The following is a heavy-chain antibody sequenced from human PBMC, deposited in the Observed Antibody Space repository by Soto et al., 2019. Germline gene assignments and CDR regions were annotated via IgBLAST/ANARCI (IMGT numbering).Heavy chain of an antibody. Sequence: EVQLVESGGGLVQPGGSLRLSCAASGFTFSSYSMNWVRQAPGKGLEWVSYISTSSSTRYYAGSVKGRFTISRDNAKNSLDLQMNSLRAEDTAVYYCARSRFGEPPNYFDPWGQGTLVTVSS. J-gene: IGHJ5*02. CDR1: GFTFSSYS. CDR3: ARSRFGEPPNYFDP. D-gene: IGHD3-10*01. V-gene: IGHV3-48*01. CDR2: ISTSSSTR.